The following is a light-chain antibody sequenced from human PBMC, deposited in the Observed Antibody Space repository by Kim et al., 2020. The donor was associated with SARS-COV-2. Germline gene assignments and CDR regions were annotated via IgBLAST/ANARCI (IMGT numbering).Light chain of an antibody. V-gene: IGKV1-5*01. CDR1: QSISSW. CDR3: QQYNSYSHT. CDR2: DAS. J-gene: IGKJ2*01. Sequence: DVQMTQSPSTLSASVGDRVTITCRASQSISSWLAWYQQKPGKAPKLLIYDASSLESGVPSRFSGSGSGTEFTLTISSLRPDDFATYYCQQYNSYSHTFGQGTQLEI.